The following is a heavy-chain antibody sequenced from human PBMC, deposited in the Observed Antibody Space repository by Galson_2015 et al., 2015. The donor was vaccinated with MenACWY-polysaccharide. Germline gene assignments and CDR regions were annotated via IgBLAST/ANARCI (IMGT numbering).Heavy chain of an antibody. V-gene: IGHV3-7*01. Sequence: SLRLSCAASGFTFSRYWMTWVRQAPGKRPEWVANINPDGSGKYYVDSMKGRFTISRDNVNNTLHLQVDSLRGEDTAVYYCATHLDWAFDYWGQGTLVTVSS. D-gene: IGHD3-9*01. CDR1: GFTFSRYW. CDR2: INPDGSGK. CDR3: ATHLDWAFDY. J-gene: IGHJ4*02.